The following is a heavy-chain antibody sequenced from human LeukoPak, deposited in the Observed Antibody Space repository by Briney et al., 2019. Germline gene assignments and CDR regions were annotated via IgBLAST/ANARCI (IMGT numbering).Heavy chain of an antibody. CDR3: ARGGAYCGGDCYLDY. J-gene: IGHJ4*02. D-gene: IGHD2-21*02. Sequence: SETLSLTCTISGGSISSYYWSWIRQPPGRGLEWIGRIYTSGTTNYNPSLKSRVTMSVDTSKNQFSLKLSSVSAADTAVYYCARGGAYCGGDCYLDYWGQGTLVTVSS. CDR2: IYTSGTT. V-gene: IGHV4-4*07. CDR1: GGSISSYY.